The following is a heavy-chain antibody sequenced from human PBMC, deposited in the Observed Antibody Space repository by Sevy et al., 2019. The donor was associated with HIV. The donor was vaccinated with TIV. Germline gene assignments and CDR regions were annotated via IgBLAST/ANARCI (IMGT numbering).Heavy chain of an antibody. D-gene: IGHD3-22*01. CDR1: GYTLAKFS. V-gene: IGHV1-24*01. CDR2: FDPEDGDPEDGKT. J-gene: IGHJ4*02. Sequence: ASVKVSCKVSGYTLAKFSIHWVRQAPGKGLAWMATFDPEDGDPEDGKTIYAQKFLGRVTMTEDTSTDTAYMELSSLRSDDTAFYYCATTKDYYDSSGYPFDYWGQGTLVTVSS. CDR3: ATTKDYYDSSGYPFDY.